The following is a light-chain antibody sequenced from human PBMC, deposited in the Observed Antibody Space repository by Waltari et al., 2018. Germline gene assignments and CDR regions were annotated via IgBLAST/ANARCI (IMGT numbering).Light chain of an antibody. Sequence: QLVVTQSPSASASLGASVKLTCTLSGGHTYYAITWHQQQPQKGPRFLMKVNSDGSHNKGDGIPDRFSGSSSGAERYLTISSLQSEEEADYHCQTWDTGIRVFGGGTKLIVL. V-gene: IGLV4-69*01. J-gene: IGLJ3*02. CDR1: GGHTYYA. CDR2: VNSDGSH. CDR3: QTWDTGIRV.